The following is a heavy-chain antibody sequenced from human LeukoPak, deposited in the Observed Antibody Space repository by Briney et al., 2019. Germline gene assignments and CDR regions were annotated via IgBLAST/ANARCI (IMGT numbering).Heavy chain of an antibody. J-gene: IGHJ4*02. D-gene: IGHD6-19*01. CDR3: ARILSSAWGELGY. V-gene: IGHV3-23*01. CDR2: ISGSGGST. Sequence: GGTLRLSCAASGFTFSSYGMSWVRQAPGKGLEWVSAISGSGGSTYYADSVKGRFTISRDNSKNTLYLQMNSLRAEDTAVYYCARILSSAWGELGYWGQGTLVTVSS. CDR1: GFTFSSYG.